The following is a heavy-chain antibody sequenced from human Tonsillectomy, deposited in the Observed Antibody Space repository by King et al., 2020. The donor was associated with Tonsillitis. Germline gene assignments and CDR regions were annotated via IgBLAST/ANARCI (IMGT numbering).Heavy chain of an antibody. V-gene: IGHV2-70*04. J-gene: IGHJ4*02. D-gene: IGHD3-10*02. CDR1: GFSLNTFGMR. Sequence: TLKESGPALVKPPQTLTLTCSLSGFSLNTFGMRVSWIRQSPGKALEWLARIDWDDDEFYSTSLKTRLTISKDTSKNQVVLTMTNMEPTDTATFYCARMLLGTMSFDQWGQGTLVTVSS. CDR3: ARMLLGTMSFDQ. CDR2: IDWDDDE.